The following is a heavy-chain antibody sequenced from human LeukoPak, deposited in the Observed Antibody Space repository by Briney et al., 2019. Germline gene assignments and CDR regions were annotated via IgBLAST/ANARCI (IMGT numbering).Heavy chain of an antibody. V-gene: IGHV3-21*01. CDR3: ASEYSDAFDI. D-gene: IGHD2-21*01. CDR1: GFSFSRFG. CDR2: ISSSSSYI. J-gene: IGHJ3*02. Sequence: GGSLRLSCAASGFSFSRFGMNWVRQAPGKGLEWVSSISSSSSYIYYADSVKGRFTISRDNAKNSLYLQMNSLRAEDTAVYYCASEYSDAFDIWGQGTMVTVSS.